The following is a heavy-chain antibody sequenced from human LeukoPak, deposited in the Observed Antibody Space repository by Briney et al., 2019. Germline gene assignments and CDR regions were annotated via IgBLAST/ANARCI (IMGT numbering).Heavy chain of an antibody. V-gene: IGHV3-30*02. Sequence: PGGSLRLSCAASGFTFSSYGMHWVRRAPGKGLEWVAFIRYDGSNKYYADSVKGRFTISRDNSKNTLYLQMNSLRAEDTAVYYCAKGPKWSFDYWGQGTLVTVSS. CDR2: IRYDGSNK. CDR1: GFTFSSYG. CDR3: AKGPKWSFDY. D-gene: IGHD2-15*01. J-gene: IGHJ4*02.